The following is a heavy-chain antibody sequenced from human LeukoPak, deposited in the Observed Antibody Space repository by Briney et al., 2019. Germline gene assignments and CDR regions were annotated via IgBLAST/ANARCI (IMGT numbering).Heavy chain of an antibody. CDR3: ARGGYFDWLEGDY. Sequence: ASVKVSCKASGGTFSSYAISWVRQAPGQGLEWMGWINPNKGGTHYAQKFQDRVTMTRDTSISTAYMELRRLTSDDTAVYYCARGGYFDWLEGDYWGQGTLVTVSS. J-gene: IGHJ4*02. V-gene: IGHV1-2*02. CDR1: GGTFSSYA. D-gene: IGHD3-9*01. CDR2: INPNKGGT.